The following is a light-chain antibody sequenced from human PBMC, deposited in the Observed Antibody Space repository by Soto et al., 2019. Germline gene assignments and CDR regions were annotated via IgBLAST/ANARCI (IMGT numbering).Light chain of an antibody. Sequence: DIVMTQSPDSLAVSLGETATINCTSSQRILYSSNNKNYLTWYQQKPGQPPKLLIYWASTRESGVPDRFSGSGSGTDFTLTISSLQAEDVAVYYCQQYYSSPLTFGGGTKVEIK. CDR2: WAS. J-gene: IGKJ4*01. CDR3: QQYYSSPLT. CDR1: QRILYSSNNKNY. V-gene: IGKV4-1*01.